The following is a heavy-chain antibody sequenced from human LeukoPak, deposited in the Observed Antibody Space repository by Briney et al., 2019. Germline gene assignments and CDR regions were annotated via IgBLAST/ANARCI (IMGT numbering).Heavy chain of an antibody. Sequence: PGGSLRLSCAASGFSFDDYGRSWVRQGPGKGLEWVSGINWNGGNKGYADSVKGRFTIFRDNGKNSLYLEMDSLRVEDTALYYCARTSDGNWFDPWGQGTLVTVSS. CDR2: INWNGGNK. CDR1: GFSFDDYG. D-gene: IGHD1-26*01. CDR3: ARTSDGNWFDP. V-gene: IGHV3-20*04. J-gene: IGHJ5*02.